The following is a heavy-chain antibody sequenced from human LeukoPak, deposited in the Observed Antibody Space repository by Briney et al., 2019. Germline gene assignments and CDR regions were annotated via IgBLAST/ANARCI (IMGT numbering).Heavy chain of an antibody. CDR1: GFTFSDHY. J-gene: IGHJ4*02. V-gene: IGHV3-72*01. Sequence: GGSLRLSCAASGFTFSDHYMDWVRQAPGKGLEWVGRTRNKANSYTTEYAASVKGRFTISRDDAKNSLYLQMNSLKTEDTAMYYCARGNPPRALDCWGQGTLVTVSS. D-gene: IGHD5-24*01. CDR3: ARGNPPRALDC. CDR2: TRNKANSYTT.